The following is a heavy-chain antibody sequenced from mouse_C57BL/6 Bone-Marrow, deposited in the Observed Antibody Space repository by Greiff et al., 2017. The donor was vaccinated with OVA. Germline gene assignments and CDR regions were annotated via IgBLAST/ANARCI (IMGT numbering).Heavy chain of an antibody. CDR2: IDPETGGT. Sequence: VQLQQSGAELVRPAASVTLSCKVSGYTFTDYEMHWVKQTPVHGLEWIGAIDPETGGTAYNQKFKGKAILTADKSSSRAYMELRSLTSKDSTVYYCTRGYSNYYAMDYWGQGTSVTVSS. CDR3: TRGYSNYYAMDY. D-gene: IGHD2-5*01. V-gene: IGHV1-15*01. CDR1: GYTFTDYE. J-gene: IGHJ4*01.